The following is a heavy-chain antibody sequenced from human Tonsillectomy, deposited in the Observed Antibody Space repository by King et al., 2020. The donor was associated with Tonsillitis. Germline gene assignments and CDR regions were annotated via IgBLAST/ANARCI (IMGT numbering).Heavy chain of an antibody. CDR3: ARDGWMAATGGFLDY. V-gene: IGHV3-21*01. J-gene: IGHJ4*02. CDR1: GFKFSDYN. D-gene: IGHD1-26*01. CDR2: ISSSGTYM. Sequence: VQLVESGGGLVKPGGSLRLSCAASGFKFSDYNMNWVRQAPGKGLEWVSSISSSGTYMFYADSVKGRFTFSRDNAKNSLYLQMNGLRAEDTAVYYCARDGWMAATGGFLDYWGQGILVTVSA.